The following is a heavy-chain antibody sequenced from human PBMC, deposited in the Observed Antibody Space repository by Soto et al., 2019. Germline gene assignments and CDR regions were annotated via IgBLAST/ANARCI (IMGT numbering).Heavy chain of an antibody. Sequence: GESLKISCAASGFTFSSYWMSWVRQAPGKGLEWVANIKQDGSEKYYVDSVKGRFTISRDNATNSLYLQMNSLRAEDTAVYYCARDRIFTVTAPRYYYYYYMDVWGKGTTVTVSS. CDR1: GFTFSSYW. CDR2: IKQDGSEK. D-gene: IGHD4-4*01. CDR3: ARDRIFTVTAPRYYYYYYMDV. J-gene: IGHJ6*03. V-gene: IGHV3-7*01.